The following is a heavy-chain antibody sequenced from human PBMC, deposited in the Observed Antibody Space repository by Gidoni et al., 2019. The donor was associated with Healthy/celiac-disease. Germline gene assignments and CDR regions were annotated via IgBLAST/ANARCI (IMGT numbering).Heavy chain of an antibody. CDR3: ARDAMIYGMDV. Sequence: EVQLVESGGGLVQPGGSLRLSCAASGFTFSRYWMSWVRQAPGKGLEWVAHIKQDGSEKYYVDSVTGRFTISRDNAKNSLYLQMNSLRAEDTAVYYCARDAMIYGMDVWGQGTTVTVSS. CDR2: IKQDGSEK. J-gene: IGHJ6*02. V-gene: IGHV3-7*01. D-gene: IGHD2-2*01. CDR1: GFTFSRYW.